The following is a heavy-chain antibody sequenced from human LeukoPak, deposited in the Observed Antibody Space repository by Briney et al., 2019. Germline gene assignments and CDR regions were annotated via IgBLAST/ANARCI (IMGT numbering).Heavy chain of an antibody. V-gene: IGHV1-18*01. D-gene: IGHD5-24*01. J-gene: IGHJ4*02. CDR3: ARETGHGYNWMGY. CDR1: GYTFTSYG. Sequence: ASVKVSCKASGYTFTSYGISWVRQAPGQGLEWMGWISTYNGHTNYARKVQGRVTMTTDTSTSTAYMELRSLRSDDTAVYYCARETGHGYNWMGYWGQGTLVTVSS. CDR2: ISTYNGHT.